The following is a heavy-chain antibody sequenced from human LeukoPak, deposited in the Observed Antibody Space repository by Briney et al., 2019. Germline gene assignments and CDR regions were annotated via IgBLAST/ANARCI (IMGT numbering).Heavy chain of an antibody. CDR3: AREEMATIWLDY. Sequence: PSETLSLTCTVSGGSISSSSYYWGWIRQPPGKGLEWIGSIYYSGSTYYNPSLKSRVTISVDTSKNQFSLKLSSVTAADTAVYYCAREEMATIWLDYWGQGTLVTVSS. J-gene: IGHJ4*02. V-gene: IGHV4-39*07. CDR1: GGSISSSSYY. CDR2: IYYSGST. D-gene: IGHD5-24*01.